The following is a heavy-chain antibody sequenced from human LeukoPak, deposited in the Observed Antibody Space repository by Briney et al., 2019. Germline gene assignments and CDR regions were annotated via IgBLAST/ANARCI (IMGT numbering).Heavy chain of an antibody. V-gene: IGHV1-69*05. CDR3: ARDGFDYYDSSGYLGDAFDI. D-gene: IGHD3-22*01. CDR1: GGTFSSYA. Sequence: SVKVSCKASGGTFSSYAISWVRQAPGQGLEWMGRIIPIFGTANYAQKFQGRVTITTDESTSTAYMDLSSLRSEYTAVYYCARDGFDYYDSSGYLGDAFDIWGQGTIVTVSS. CDR2: IIPIFGTA. J-gene: IGHJ3*02.